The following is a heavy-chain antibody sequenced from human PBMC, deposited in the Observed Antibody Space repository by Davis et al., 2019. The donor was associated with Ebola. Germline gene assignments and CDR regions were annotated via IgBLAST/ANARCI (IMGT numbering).Heavy chain of an antibody. Sequence: SETLSLTCTVSGGSISSYYWSWIRQPPGKGLEWIGYIYYSGSTNYNPPLKSRVTISVDTSKNQFSLKLSSVTAADTAVYYCARTRSSSGYLYYYYGMDVWGQGTTVTVSS. CDR1: GGSISSYY. CDR2: IYYSGST. CDR3: ARTRSSSGYLYYYYGMDV. J-gene: IGHJ6*02. V-gene: IGHV4-59*01. D-gene: IGHD3-22*01.